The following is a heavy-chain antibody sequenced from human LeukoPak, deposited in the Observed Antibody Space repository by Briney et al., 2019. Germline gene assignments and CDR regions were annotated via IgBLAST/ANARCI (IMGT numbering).Heavy chain of an antibody. CDR1: GFTFSSYG. J-gene: IGHJ6*02. D-gene: IGHD3-3*01. V-gene: IGHV3-30*18. CDR3: AKDRHYDLWSGYQMDV. Sequence: GRSLRLSCTASGFTFSSYGMHWVRQAPGKGLEWVAVMSYEGTDKYYADSVKGRFTISRDNSKSTLYLQMNSLRDEDTAVYYCAKDRHYDLWSGYQMDVWGQGTTVIVSS. CDR2: MSYEGTDK.